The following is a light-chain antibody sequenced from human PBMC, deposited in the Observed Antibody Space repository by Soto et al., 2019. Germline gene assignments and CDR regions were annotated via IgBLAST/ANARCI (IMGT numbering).Light chain of an antibody. CDR2: SND. CDR1: NANIGNNF. Sequence: QSVLTQPPSASGTPGQRVTISCSGRNANIGNNFVCWYQQLPGTAPKLLIYSNDQRPSGVPDRFSGSKSGTSASLAISGLQPEDEADYCCAAWDDSLNEYVFGDGTKVTVL. CDR3: AAWDDSLNEYV. V-gene: IGLV1-44*01. J-gene: IGLJ1*01.